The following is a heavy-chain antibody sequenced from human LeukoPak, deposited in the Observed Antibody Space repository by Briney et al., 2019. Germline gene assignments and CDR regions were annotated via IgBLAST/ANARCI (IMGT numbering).Heavy chain of an antibody. J-gene: IGHJ4*02. D-gene: IGHD3-10*01. Sequence: PGGSLRLSCAASGFTFSSYGMHWVRQAPGKGVEWVAFIRYDGSNKYYADSVKGRFTISRDNSKNTLYLQMNSLRAEDTAVYYCARSHLLWFGERGDDYFDYWGQGTLVTVSS. V-gene: IGHV3-30*02. CDR3: ARSHLLWFGERGDDYFDY. CDR2: IRYDGSNK. CDR1: GFTFSSYG.